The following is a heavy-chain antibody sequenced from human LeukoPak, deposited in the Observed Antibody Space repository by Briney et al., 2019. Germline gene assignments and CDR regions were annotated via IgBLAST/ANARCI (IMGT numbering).Heavy chain of an antibody. Sequence: ASVKVSCKASGYTFTSYDINWVRQATGQGLEWMGWMNPNSGNTGYAQKFQGRVTMTRNTSISTAYMELSSLRSEDTAVYYCARRGGVAYCGGDCYSYXXXDVWGQGTTVTVSS. CDR2: MNPNSGNT. CDR1: GYTFTSYD. V-gene: IGHV1-8*01. J-gene: IGHJ6*02. CDR3: ARRGGVAYCGGDCYSYXXXDV. D-gene: IGHD2-21*02.